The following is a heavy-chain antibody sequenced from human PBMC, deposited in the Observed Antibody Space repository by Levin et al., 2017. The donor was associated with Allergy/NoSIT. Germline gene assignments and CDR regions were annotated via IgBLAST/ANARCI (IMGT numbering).Heavy chain of an antibody. CDR3: AKVVSAIVVVVAATPPPYFDY. Sequence: GGSLRLSCAASGFTFSSYAMSWVRQAPGKGLEWVSAISGSGGSTYYADSVKGRFTISRDNSKNTLYLQMNSLRAEDTAVYYCAKVVSAIVVVVAATPPPYFDYWGQGTLVTVSS. CDR2: ISGSGGST. V-gene: IGHV3-23*01. CDR1: GFTFSSYA. D-gene: IGHD2-15*01. J-gene: IGHJ4*02.